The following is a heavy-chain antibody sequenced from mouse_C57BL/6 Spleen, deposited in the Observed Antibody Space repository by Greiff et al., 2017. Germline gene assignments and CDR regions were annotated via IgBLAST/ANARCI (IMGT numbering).Heavy chain of an antibody. V-gene: IGHV1-42*01. D-gene: IGHD1-1*01. Sequence: EVQLVESGPELVKPGASVKISCKASGYSFTGYYMNWVKQSPEKSLEWIGEINPSTGGTTYNQKFKAKATLTVDKSSSTAYMQLKSLTSEDSAVYYCAALYYGSSYGYFDVWGTGTTVTVSS. CDR1: GYSFTGYY. CDR2: INPSTGGT. J-gene: IGHJ1*03. CDR3: AALYYGSSYGYFDV.